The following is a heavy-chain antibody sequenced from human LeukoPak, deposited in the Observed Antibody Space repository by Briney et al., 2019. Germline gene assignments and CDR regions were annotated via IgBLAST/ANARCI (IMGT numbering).Heavy chain of an antibody. CDR2: MNPNSGNT. D-gene: IGHD6-13*01. Sequence: GASVKVSCKASGYTFTSYDINWVRQATGQGLEWMGWMNPNSGNTGYAQKFQGRVTISRNTSISTAYMELSSLRSEDTAVYYCARGLAAAGTDYWGQGTLVTVSS. V-gene: IGHV1-8*03. J-gene: IGHJ4*02. CDR1: GYTFTSYD. CDR3: ARGLAAAGTDY.